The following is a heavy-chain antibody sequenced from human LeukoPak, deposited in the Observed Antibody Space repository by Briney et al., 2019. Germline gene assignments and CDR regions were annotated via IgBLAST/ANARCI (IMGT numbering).Heavy chain of an antibody. CDR2: INTDGSST. D-gene: IGHD2-21*01. CDR1: GFTFSNYW. CDR3: ARGLVGLYYYYYYMDV. Sequence: GGSLRLSCAVSGFTFSNYWMYWVRQAPGKGLVWVSRINTDGSSTTYADSVKGRFTISRDNAKNTVHLQMNSLRAEDTAVYYCARGLVGLYYYYYYMDVWGKETTVTVSS. V-gene: IGHV3-74*01. J-gene: IGHJ6*03.